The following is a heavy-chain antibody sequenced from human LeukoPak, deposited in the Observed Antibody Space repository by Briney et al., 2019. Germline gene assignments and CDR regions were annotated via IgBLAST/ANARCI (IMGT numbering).Heavy chain of an antibody. CDR2: INSDGSST. Sequence: PGGSLRLSCAASGFTFSSYWMHWVCQAPGKGLVWVSRINSDGSSTSYADSVKGRFTISRDNAKNTLYLQMNSLRAEDTAVYYCARVGYSYGSYSAFDIWGQGTMVTVSS. V-gene: IGHV3-74*01. D-gene: IGHD5-18*01. CDR1: GFTFSSYW. J-gene: IGHJ3*02. CDR3: ARVGYSYGSYSAFDI.